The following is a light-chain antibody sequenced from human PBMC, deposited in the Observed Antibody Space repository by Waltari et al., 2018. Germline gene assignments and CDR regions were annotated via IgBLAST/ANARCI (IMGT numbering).Light chain of an antibody. CDR1: QYVLHTNNKNY. J-gene: IGKJ2*01. CDR3: QQYYSAPNT. V-gene: IGKV4-1*01. Sequence: IVVTQSPDSLAVSLGERATIHCKSSQYVLHTNNKNYLAWNQHKPGQPPKLLIYWASTRASGVPGRFSGSGSGTDFTLTISSLQAEDVAVYYCQQYYSAPNTFGQGTKLEI. CDR2: WAS.